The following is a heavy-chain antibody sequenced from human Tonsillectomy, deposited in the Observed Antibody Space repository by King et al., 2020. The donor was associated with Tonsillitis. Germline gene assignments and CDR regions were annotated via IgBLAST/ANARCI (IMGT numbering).Heavy chain of an antibody. CDR1: GYTFTGYH. CDR3: AKLGTAYGSFDI. V-gene: IGHV1-2*02. Sequence: VQLVESGAEVKKPGASVKVSCKASGYTFTGYHMHWVRQARGQGLEWMGWISPNSGGTNYAQMFQGRVTMTRDTSITTAYMELSGLRSDDTAVYYCAKLGTAYGSFDIWGQGTMVTVSS. J-gene: IGHJ3*02. D-gene: IGHD3-10*01. CDR2: ISPNSGGT.